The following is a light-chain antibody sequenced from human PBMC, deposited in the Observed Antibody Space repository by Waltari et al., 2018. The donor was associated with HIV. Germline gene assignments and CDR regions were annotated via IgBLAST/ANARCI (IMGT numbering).Light chain of an antibody. CDR3: SSYTSSSTPV. CDR1: SSDVVGYNY. V-gene: IGLV2-14*03. J-gene: IGLJ1*01. CDR2: DVS. Sequence: QSALPQPASVSGSPGQSITISCTGTSSDVVGYNYVSWYQQHPGNAPNLMIYDVSNRPSGVSNRFSGSKSGNTASLTISGLQAEDEADYYCSSYTSSSTPVFGTGTKVTVL.